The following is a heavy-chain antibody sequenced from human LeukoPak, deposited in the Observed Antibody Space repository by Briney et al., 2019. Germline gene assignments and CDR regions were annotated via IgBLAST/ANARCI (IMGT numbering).Heavy chain of an antibody. J-gene: IGHJ2*01. V-gene: IGHV4-34*01. CDR1: GGSFSGYY. D-gene: IGHD4-17*01. CDR2: INHSGST. Sequence: SETLSLTCAVYGGSFSGYYWSWLRQPPGKGLEWIGEINHSGSTNYNPSLKSRVTISVDTSKNQFSLKLSSVTAADTALYYCARDDYGDYGARWYFDLWGRGTLVTVSS. CDR3: ARDDYGDYGARWYFDL.